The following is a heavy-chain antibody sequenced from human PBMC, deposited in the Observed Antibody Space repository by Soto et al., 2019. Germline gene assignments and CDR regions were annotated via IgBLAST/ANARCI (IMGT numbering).Heavy chain of an antibody. V-gene: IGHV3-23*01. J-gene: IGHJ4*02. D-gene: IGHD3-9*01. CDR1: GFIFSRYA. CDR3: AKGYYDILTGYEYHFDY. CDR2: ISGSGGST. Sequence: EVQLLESGGGLVQPGGSLRLSCAAPGFIFSRYAMTWVRQAPGKGLEWVSLISGSGGSTYYADSVKGRFTISLDNSKNTLYLQMNSLRAEDTAVYYCAKGYYDILTGYEYHFDYWGQGTLVTVSS.